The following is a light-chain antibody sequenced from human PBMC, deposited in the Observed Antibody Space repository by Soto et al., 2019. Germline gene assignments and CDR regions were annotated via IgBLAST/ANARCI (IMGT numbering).Light chain of an antibody. CDR1: QGISSY. CDR2: ATS. J-gene: IGKJ4*01. CDR3: QQLNIYPLP. Sequence: IQVTQTTSSLSASVGDRVTITCRASQGISSYLAWYQQKPGKAPQLLIYATSTLQSGVPSRFSGSGSGTDFTLTISSLQPEDFATYYCQQLNIYPLPFGGVTKVAIK. V-gene: IGKV1-9*01.